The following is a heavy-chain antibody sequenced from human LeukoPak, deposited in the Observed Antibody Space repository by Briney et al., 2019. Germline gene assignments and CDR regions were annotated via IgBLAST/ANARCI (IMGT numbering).Heavy chain of an antibody. Sequence: GASVKVSCQASGYTFTGYFIHWVRQAPGQGPEWVGWIDPNSGGTKYAQKFQGRVTMTRDTSVYTAYMELTSLKSDDTAVYYCARVNYDILTGHPSNYFDHWGQGTLVTISS. D-gene: IGHD3-9*01. CDR1: GYTFTGYF. J-gene: IGHJ4*02. CDR2: IDPNSGGT. V-gene: IGHV1-2*02. CDR3: ARVNYDILTGHPSNYFDH.